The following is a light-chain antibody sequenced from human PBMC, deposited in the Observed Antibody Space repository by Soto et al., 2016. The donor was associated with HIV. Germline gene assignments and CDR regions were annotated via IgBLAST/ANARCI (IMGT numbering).Light chain of an antibody. J-gene: IGKJ4*01. CDR1: QDISNY. CDR2: DAS. CDR3: QQYQTYPLT. V-gene: IGKV1-33*01. Sequence: DIQMTQSPSSLSASVGDRVTITCQASQDISNYLNWYQQKPGKAPKLLIYDASNLETGVPSRFSGSGSGTGHTLTISSLQPDDFGTYYCQQYQTYPLTFGGGTKVEIK.